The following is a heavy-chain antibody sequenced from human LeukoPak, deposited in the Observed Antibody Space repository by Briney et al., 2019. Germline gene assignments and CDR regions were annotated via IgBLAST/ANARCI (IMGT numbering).Heavy chain of an antibody. CDR3: ARDQGGGTSY. V-gene: IGHV3-21*01. CDR2: ISSSSSYI. CDR1: GFTFSGYG. Sequence: GGSLRLSCAASGFTFSGYGMNWVRQAPGKGLEWVSSISSSSSYIYYADSVKGRFTISRDNAKNSLYLQMNSLRAEDTAIYYCARDQGGGTSYWGQGTLVTVSS. D-gene: IGHD2-15*01. J-gene: IGHJ4*02.